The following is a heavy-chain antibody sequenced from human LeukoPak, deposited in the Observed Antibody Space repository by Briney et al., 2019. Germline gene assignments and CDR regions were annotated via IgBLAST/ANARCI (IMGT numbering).Heavy chain of an antibody. CDR2: MNPNSGDT. J-gene: IGHJ4*02. CDR1: GYTFTSYD. Sequence: ASVKLSCKASGYTFTSYDISWVRQAAGQGLEWMGWMNPNSGDTGYAQKFQGRVTMTRDTSISTAYMEMSSLRSEDTAVYYCARGLAAAGTGYWGQGTLVTVSS. CDR3: ARGLAAAGTGY. D-gene: IGHD6-25*01. V-gene: IGHV1-8*01.